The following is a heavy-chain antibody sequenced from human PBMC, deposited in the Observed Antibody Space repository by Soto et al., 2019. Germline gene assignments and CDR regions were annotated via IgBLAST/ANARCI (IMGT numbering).Heavy chain of an antibody. J-gene: IGHJ1*01. CDR1: GGSISSSNW. CDR3: AWSSQSPVTPLSD. Sequence: SETLSLTCAVSGGSISSSNWWSWVRQPPGKGLEWIGEIYHSGSTNYNPSLKSRVTISVDTSKNQFSLKLSSVTAADTAVYYGAWSSQSPVTPLSDWGQGTLVTVSS. V-gene: IGHV4-4*02. CDR2: IYHSGST. D-gene: IGHD4-17*01.